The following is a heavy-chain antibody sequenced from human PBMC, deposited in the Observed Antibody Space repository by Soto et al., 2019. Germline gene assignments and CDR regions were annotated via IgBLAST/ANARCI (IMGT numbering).Heavy chain of an antibody. D-gene: IGHD6-6*01. Sequence: GGSLRLSCAASGFTFSSYWMSWVRQAPGKGLEWVANIKQDGSEKYYVDSVKGRFTISRDNAKNSLYLQMNSLRAEETAVYYCARDERKSIAARTSGFYYYYYMDVWGKGTTVTVSS. J-gene: IGHJ6*03. CDR3: ARDERKSIAARTSGFYYYYYMDV. CDR1: GFTFSSYW. V-gene: IGHV3-7*01. CDR2: IKQDGSEK.